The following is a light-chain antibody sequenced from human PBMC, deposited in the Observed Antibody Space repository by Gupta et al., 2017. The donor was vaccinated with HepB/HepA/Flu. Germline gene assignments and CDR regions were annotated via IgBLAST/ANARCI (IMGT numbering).Light chain of an antibody. CDR1: SSNIGSNY. V-gene: IGLV1-47*01. J-gene: IGLJ3*02. CDR3: AAWDDSLSGWV. CDR2: RNN. Sequence: QSVLTQPPSASGTPGQRVTISCSGSSSNIGSNYVYWYQQLPATAPNLLIYRNNGRPSGVPDRFSGSKSGTSASLAISGLRSEDEADYYCAAWDDSLSGWVFGGGTKLTVL.